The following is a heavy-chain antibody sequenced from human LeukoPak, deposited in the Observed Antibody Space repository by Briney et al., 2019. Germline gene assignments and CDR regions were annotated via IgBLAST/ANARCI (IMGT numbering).Heavy chain of an antibody. CDR2: ISSSSSTI. D-gene: IGHD1-26*01. CDR1: GFTFSSYS. J-gene: IGHJ3*02. V-gene: IGHV3-48*01. CDR3: ASIYRLYDSGIPGAFDI. Sequence: PGGSLRLSCAASGFTFSSYSMNWVRQAPGKGLEWVSYISSSSSTIYYADSEKGRFTISRDNAKNSLYLQMNSLRAEDTAVYYCASIYRLYDSGIPGAFDIWGQGTMVTVSS.